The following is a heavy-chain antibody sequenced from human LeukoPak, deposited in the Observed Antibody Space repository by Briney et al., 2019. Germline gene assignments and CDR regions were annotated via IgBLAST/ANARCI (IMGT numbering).Heavy chain of an antibody. CDR2: INHSGSN. CDR3: ARLPEDCSSTSCYGYPTGDNWFDP. J-gene: IGHJ5*02. V-gene: IGHV4-34*01. Sequence: PGRTLRLSCAASGLTFSSYGMSWVRQPPGKGLEWIGEINHSGSNNYNPSLKTRVTISVDPSKNQFSLKLSSVTAADTAVYYCARLPEDCSSTSCYGYPTGDNWFDPWGQGTLVTVSS. CDR1: GLTFSSYG. D-gene: IGHD2-2*01.